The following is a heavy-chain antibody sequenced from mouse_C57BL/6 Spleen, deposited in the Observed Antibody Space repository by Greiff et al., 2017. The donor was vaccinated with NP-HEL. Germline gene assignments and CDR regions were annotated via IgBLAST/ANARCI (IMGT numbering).Heavy chain of an antibody. CDR3: AREIPELTGTWYFDV. CDR1: GFTFSDYY. D-gene: IGHD4-1*01. Sequence: EVKVVESEGGLVQPGSSMKLSCTASGFTFSDYYMAWVRQVPEKGLEWVANINYDGSSTYYLDSLKSRFIISRDNAKNILYLQMSSLKSEDTATYYCAREIPELTGTWYFDVWGTGTTVTVSS. CDR2: INYDGSST. V-gene: IGHV5-16*01. J-gene: IGHJ1*03.